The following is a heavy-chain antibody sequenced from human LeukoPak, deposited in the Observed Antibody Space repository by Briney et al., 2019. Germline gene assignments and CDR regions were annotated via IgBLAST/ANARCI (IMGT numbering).Heavy chain of an antibody. Sequence: GGSLRLSCAASGFTFSSYGMHWVRQAPGKGLEWVAVIWYDGSNKYYADSVKGRFTISRGNSKNTLYLQMNSLRAEDTAVYYCARAPRRDGYNFYYWGQGTLVTVSS. CDR3: ARAPRRDGYNFYY. CDR1: GFTFSSYG. V-gene: IGHV3-33*01. D-gene: IGHD5-24*01. J-gene: IGHJ4*02. CDR2: IWYDGSNK.